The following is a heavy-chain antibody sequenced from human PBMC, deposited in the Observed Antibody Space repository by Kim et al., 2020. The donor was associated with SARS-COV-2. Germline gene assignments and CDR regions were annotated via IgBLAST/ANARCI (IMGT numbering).Heavy chain of an antibody. CDR2: INTNTGNP. Sequence: ASVKVSCKASGYTFTSYAMNWVRQAPGQGLEWMGWINTNTGNPTYAQGFTGRFVFSLDTSVSTAYLQISSLKAEDTAVYYCARDPVAGTGYYYYGMDVWGQGTTVTVSS. CDR1: GYTFTSYA. J-gene: IGHJ6*02. CDR3: ARDPVAGTGYYYYGMDV. D-gene: IGHD6-19*01. V-gene: IGHV7-4-1*02.